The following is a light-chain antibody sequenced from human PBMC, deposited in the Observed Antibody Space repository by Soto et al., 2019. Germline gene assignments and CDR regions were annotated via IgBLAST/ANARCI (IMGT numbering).Light chain of an antibody. CDR2: EVN. CDR3: SSYTGSCNV. V-gene: IGLV2-8*01. J-gene: IGLJ1*01. CDR1: SSEVGGYNC. Sequence: SALTQPPSASGSPGQSAAISCTGNSSEVGGYNCVSWNQQHPGEAPKHMIYEVNKRTSGVPYRSTGAKSGNTASLTVSGLHDEDEADYYCSSYTGSCNVFGTGTKVTVL.